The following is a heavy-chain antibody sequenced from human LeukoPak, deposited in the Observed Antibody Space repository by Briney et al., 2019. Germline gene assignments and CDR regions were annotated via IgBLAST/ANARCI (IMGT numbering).Heavy chain of an antibody. CDR1: GFTFRTYW. CDR3: AKGGHLDD. J-gene: IGHJ4*02. V-gene: IGHV3-7*01. Sequence: GGSLRPSCAASGFTFRTYWMSWVRQAPGKGLEWVANIKEDGSEKHYVDSVNGRFIISRDNDRNSLYLQMNSLRADDTAVYYCAKGGHLDDWGQGTLVTVSS. CDR2: IKEDGSEK.